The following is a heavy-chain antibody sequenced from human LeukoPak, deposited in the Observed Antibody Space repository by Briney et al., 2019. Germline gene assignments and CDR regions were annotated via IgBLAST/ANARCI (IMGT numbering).Heavy chain of an antibody. CDR1: GFTFITYG. D-gene: IGHD3-16*01. CDR3: ASNRLSGYDPSPFDY. V-gene: IGHV3-30*03. J-gene: IGHJ4*02. Sequence: GGSLRLSCAASGFTFITYGMHWVRQAPGKGLEWVAVISYDGSNKYYADSVKGRFTISRDNSKNTLYLQMSSLRAEDTAVYYCASNRLSGYDPSPFDYWGQGTLVTVSS. CDR2: ISYDGSNK.